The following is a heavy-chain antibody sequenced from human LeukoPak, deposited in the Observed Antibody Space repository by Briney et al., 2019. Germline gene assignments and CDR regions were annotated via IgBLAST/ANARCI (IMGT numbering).Heavy chain of an antibody. D-gene: IGHD6-13*01. V-gene: IGHV3-66*01. CDR2: IYSDGTT. CDR3: AKFGGSSWFDY. Sequence: GGSLRLSCAAFGFTVSSSYVSWVRQAPGKGLEWLSTIYSDGTTYYSDSVKGRFTISRDNSRNTLYLQMNSLRAEDTAVYYCAKFGGSSWFDYWGQGTLVTVSS. J-gene: IGHJ4*02. CDR1: GFTVSSSY.